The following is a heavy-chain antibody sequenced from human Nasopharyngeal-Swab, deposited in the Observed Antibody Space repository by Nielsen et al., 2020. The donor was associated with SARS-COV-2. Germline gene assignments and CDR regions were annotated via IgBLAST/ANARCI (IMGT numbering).Heavy chain of an antibody. CDR1: GRSTSSLY. D-gene: IGHD2-8*01. Sequence: SDTLSLTCTVSGRSTSSLYWSWTRQPPGKGLEWSGYIYYSGSTNYNPSLKSRVTIPVHTSKNQFSLKLSSVTAGDTAVYYCARGCRYCTPNLYFDLWGRGTLVTVSS. V-gene: IGHV4-59*11. J-gene: IGHJ2*01. CDR2: IYYSGST. CDR3: ARGCRYCTPNLYFDL.